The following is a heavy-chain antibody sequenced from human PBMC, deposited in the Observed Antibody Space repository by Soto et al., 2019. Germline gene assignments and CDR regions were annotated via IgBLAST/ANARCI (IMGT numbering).Heavy chain of an antibody. V-gene: IGHV1-3*01. CDR2: INVGSGNT. CDR1: GYRFTTYA. Sequence: GASVKVSCKASGYRFTTYAMHWVRQAPGQRLEWMGRINVGSGNTKYSQNFQGRVTITTDTSASSVYMELSSLRYEDTAVYYCARGAGYCNSTTCSHWFDPWGQGTLVTVSS. D-gene: IGHD2-2*01. CDR3: ARGAGYCNSTTCSHWFDP. J-gene: IGHJ5*02.